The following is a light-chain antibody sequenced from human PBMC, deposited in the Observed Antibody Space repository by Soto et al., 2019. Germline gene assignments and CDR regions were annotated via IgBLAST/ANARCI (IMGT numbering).Light chain of an antibody. Sequence: QSALTQPPSASGSPGQSVAISCTGTASDIGGHTFVSWYQQHPGKAPKLLIYDVNKRPSGVPDRFSGSKSGNTASLTVSGLQADDEADYYCSAHGGANPYVFGSGTKVTVL. V-gene: IGLV2-8*01. CDR3: SAHGGANPYV. CDR2: DVN. J-gene: IGLJ1*01. CDR1: ASDIGGHTF.